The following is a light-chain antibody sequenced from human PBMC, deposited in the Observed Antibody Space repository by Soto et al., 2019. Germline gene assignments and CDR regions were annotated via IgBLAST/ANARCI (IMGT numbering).Light chain of an antibody. Sequence: QSVLTQPRSVSASPGQSVTISCTGTRDNVGSYNYVSWYQQYPGQAPQMLLYDVSRRPSGVPDRYSGSKSGNTAYLTISGLQTEDEGTYFCCSYAGRNNLLFGGGTQRTVL. CDR1: RDNVGSYNY. CDR3: CSYAGRNNLL. J-gene: IGLJ2*01. CDR2: DVS. V-gene: IGLV2-11*01.